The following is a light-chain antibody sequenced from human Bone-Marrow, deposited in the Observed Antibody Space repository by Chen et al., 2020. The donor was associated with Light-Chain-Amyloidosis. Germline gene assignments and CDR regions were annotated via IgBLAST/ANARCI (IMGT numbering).Light chain of an antibody. CDR2: RET. CDR3: QSADSSGTYEVT. Sequence: SYELTQPPSVSVSPGQTARITCSGDDLPTKYAYWYQQKPGQAPVLVRHRETERPSGISERFSGSSSGTTATLTISGVQAEDEADYHCQSADSSGTYEVTFGGGTKLTVL. J-gene: IGLJ2*01. CDR1: DLPTKY. V-gene: IGLV3-25*03.